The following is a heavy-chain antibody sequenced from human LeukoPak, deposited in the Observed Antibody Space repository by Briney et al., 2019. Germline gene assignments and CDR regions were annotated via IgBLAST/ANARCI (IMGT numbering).Heavy chain of an antibody. CDR3: AMMGSFRLVYFDY. J-gene: IGHJ4*02. D-gene: IGHD6-19*01. CDR1: GYTFTVYY. CDR2: INPNSGGT. V-gene: IGHV1-2*04. Sequence: GASVTVSFKASGYTFTVYYMHWVRQAPGQGLEWMGWINPNSGGTNYAQKFQGWVTMTRDTSISTAYMELSRLRSDATAVYYCAMMGSFRLVYFDYWGQGTLVTVSS.